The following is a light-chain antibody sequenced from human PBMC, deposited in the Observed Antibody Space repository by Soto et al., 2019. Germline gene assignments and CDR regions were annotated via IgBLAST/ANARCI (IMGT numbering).Light chain of an antibody. CDR3: CSYAGSRYV. Sequence: QSALTQPASVSGSPGQSITISCTGTSSDVGGYNLVSWYQQHPGKAPKLMIYEGSKRPSGVSNRFSGSKSGNTASLTISGLQAEDEADYYCCSYAGSRYVFGTGTKLTVL. CDR1: SSDVGGYNL. CDR2: EGS. V-gene: IGLV2-23*01. J-gene: IGLJ1*01.